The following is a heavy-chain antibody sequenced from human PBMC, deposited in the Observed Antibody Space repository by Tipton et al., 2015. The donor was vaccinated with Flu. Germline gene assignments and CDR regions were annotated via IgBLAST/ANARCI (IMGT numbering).Heavy chain of an antibody. Sequence: SLRLSCAASGFTFDDYAMHWVRQAPGKGLEWVSRISWNSDYRGYADSVKGRFTISRDNAKNSLYLQMNSLRAEDTAVYYCTRALDYWGQGTPVTVSS. CDR1: GFTFDDYA. CDR3: TRALDY. V-gene: IGHV3-9*01. CDR2: ISWNSDYR. J-gene: IGHJ4*02.